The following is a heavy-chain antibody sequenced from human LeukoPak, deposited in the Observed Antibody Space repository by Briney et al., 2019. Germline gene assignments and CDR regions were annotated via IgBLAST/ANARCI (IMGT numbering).Heavy chain of an antibody. J-gene: IGHJ5*02. V-gene: IGHV3-23*01. CDR2: ISGSGGST. CDR3: AKDRLWFGELNNWFDP. Sequence: GGSLRLSCAASGFTFSSYAMSCVRQAPGKGLEWVSAISGSGGSTYYADSVKGRFTISRDNSKNTLYLQMNSLRAEDTAVYYCAKDRLWFGELNNWFDPWGQGTLVTVSS. CDR1: GFTFSSYA. D-gene: IGHD3-10*01.